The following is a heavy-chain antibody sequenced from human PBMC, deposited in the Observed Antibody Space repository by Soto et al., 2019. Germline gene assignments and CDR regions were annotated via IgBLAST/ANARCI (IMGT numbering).Heavy chain of an antibody. J-gene: IGHJ4*02. D-gene: IGHD3-10*01. CDR1: DGSISSGGYY. CDR3: ARNDSGSKNFDY. V-gene: IGHV4-31*03. CDR2: ISDNGRP. Sequence: KPSETLSLTCSVSDGSISSGGYYWSWIRLHPGKGLEWIGYISDNGRPYYNPSLKSRATISEDRSKNQFSLRLRSVTAADTAVYYCARNDSGSKNFDYWGQGTLVPVS.